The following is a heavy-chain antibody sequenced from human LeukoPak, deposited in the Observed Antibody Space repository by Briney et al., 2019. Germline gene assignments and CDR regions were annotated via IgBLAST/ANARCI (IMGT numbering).Heavy chain of an antibody. CDR3: ARAGVVVPAAIYYYYGMDV. Sequence: GGSLRLSCAASGFTFSSYAMHWVRQAPGKGLEWVAVISYDGSNKYYADSVKGRFTISRDNPKNTLYLQMNSLRAEDTAVYYCARAGVVVPAAIYYYYGMDVWGQGTTVTVSS. V-gene: IGHV3-30*04. CDR1: GFTFSSYA. CDR2: ISYDGSNK. J-gene: IGHJ6*02. D-gene: IGHD2-2*01.